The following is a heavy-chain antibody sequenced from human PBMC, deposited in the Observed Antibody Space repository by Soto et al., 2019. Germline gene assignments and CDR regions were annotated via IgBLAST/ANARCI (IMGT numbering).Heavy chain of an antibody. Sequence: PSETLSLTCTVSGGSISSYYWSWIRQPPGKGLEWIGYIYYSGSTNYNPSLKSRVTISVDTSKNQFSLKLSSVTAADTAVYYCARFNRIMGTDFDYWGQGTLVTVSS. J-gene: IGHJ4*02. D-gene: IGHD2-8*01. CDR3: ARFNRIMGTDFDY. CDR1: GGSISSYY. CDR2: IYYSGST. V-gene: IGHV4-59*01.